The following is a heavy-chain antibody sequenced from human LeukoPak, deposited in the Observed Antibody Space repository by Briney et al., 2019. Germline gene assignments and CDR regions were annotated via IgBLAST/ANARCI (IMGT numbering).Heavy chain of an antibody. V-gene: IGHV1-2*02. CDR2: INPNSGGT. CDR3: ARGLLWFGELLFPYNWFDP. D-gene: IGHD3-10*01. CDR1: GYTFTGYY. Sequence: ASVKVSCKAPGYTFTGYYMHWVRQAPGQGLEWMGWINPNSGGTNYAQKFQGRVTMTRDTSISTAYMELSRLRSDDTAVYYCARGLLWFGELLFPYNWFDPWGQGTLVTVSS. J-gene: IGHJ5*02.